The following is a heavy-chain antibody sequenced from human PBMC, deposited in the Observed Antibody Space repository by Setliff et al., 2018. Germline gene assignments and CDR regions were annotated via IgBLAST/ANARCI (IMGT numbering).Heavy chain of an antibody. D-gene: IGHD3-10*01. CDR1: GGSITSGSYY. CDR2: INQDGDAQ. V-gene: IGHV3-7*01. CDR3: FGAGTCSY. Sequence: ETLSLTCAVSGGSITSGSYYWSWVRQPPGKGLEWVANINQDGDAQFYVDSVKGRVTISRDNAKNSLYLQMNNLRTEDTAVYYCFGAGTCSYWGQGTLVTVSS. J-gene: IGHJ4*02.